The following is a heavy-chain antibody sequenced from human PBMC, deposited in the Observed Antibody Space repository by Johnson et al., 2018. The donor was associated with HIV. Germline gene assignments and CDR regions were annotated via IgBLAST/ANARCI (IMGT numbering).Heavy chain of an antibody. D-gene: IGHD6-13*01. Sequence: VQLVESGGGLVQPGRSLRLSCAASGFTFDDYAMHWVRQAPGKGLEWVSGISWNSGSIGYADSVKGRFSISRDDAKNSLYLQMNSLRAEDTALYYCARDGVYSSPHDAFDIWGQGTMVTVSP. CDR2: ISWNSGSI. CDR3: ARDGVYSSPHDAFDI. J-gene: IGHJ3*02. CDR1: GFTFDDYA. V-gene: IGHV3-9*01.